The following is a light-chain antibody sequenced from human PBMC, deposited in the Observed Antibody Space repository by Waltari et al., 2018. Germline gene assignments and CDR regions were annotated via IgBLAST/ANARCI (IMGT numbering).Light chain of an antibody. CDR1: TSDVCGYNY. CDR3: CSYSGTHTFVV. CDR2: DVT. V-gene: IGLV2-11*01. J-gene: IGLJ2*01. Sequence: QSALTQPRSVSGSPGQSVTMSCTGTTSDVCGYNYVSWYQQHAGKVPKLMIYDVTKRPSGVPDRFSGSKSGNTASLTISGLQAEDEADYYCCSYSGTHTFVVFGGGTKLTVL.